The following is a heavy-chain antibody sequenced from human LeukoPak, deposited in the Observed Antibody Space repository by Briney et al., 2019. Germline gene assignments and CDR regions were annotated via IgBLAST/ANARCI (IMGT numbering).Heavy chain of an antibody. V-gene: IGHV1-46*01. CDR3: ARGYLLHSSSWSRRTYNWFDP. CDR1: GYTFTGYY. D-gene: IGHD6-13*01. CDR2: INPGGRST. J-gene: IGHJ5*02. Sequence: ASVKVSCKASGYTFTGYYIHWVRQAPGQGLEWMGIINPGGRSTSYAQKFQGRVTMTRDTSTSTVYMELSSLRSEDTAVYYCARGYLLHSSSWSRRTYNWFDPWGQGTLVTVSS.